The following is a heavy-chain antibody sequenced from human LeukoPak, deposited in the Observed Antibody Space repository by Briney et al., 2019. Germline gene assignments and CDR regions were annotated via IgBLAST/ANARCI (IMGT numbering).Heavy chain of an antibody. CDR3: ATEVRDGYNYYFDY. D-gene: IGHD5-24*01. J-gene: IGHJ4*02. CDR1: EFTFSSYA. V-gene: IGHV3-30*04. CDR2: ISYDGGNK. Sequence: GGSLRLSCVASEFTFSSYAVHWVRQAPGKGLEWVALISYDGGNKYYADSVKGRFTISRDNSKNTLYLQMNSLRAEDTAVYYCATEVRDGYNYYFDYWGQGTLVTVSS.